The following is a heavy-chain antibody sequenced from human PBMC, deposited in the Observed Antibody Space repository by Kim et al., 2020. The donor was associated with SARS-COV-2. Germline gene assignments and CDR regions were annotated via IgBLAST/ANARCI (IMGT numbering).Heavy chain of an antibody. Sequence: GGSLRLSCAASGFNFNNYWMHWVRQAPGKGLVWVSRVNSDGTTTYADSVKGRFTISRDNARNTLYLQMNSLRDEDTAVYYCSRQVNYGLDVWGQGTTVTVSS. CDR3: SRQVNYGLDV. CDR2: VNSDGTT. V-gene: IGHV3-74*01. J-gene: IGHJ6*02. CDR1: GFNFNNYW.